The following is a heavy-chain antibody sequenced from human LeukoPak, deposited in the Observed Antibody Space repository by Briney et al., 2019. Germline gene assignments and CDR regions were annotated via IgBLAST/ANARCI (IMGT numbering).Heavy chain of an antibody. Sequence: GGSLRLSCAASGFTFSSYMMNWVRQAPGKGLEWVSSINSGSTYTYYTESVKGRFTVSRNNAKNSLFLQMNSLRAEDTAIYYCARSLTTLTYEGYWGQGTLVTVSS. CDR2: INSGSTYT. V-gene: IGHV3-21*01. CDR3: ARSLTTLTYEGY. D-gene: IGHD1-1*01. J-gene: IGHJ4*02. CDR1: GFTFSSYM.